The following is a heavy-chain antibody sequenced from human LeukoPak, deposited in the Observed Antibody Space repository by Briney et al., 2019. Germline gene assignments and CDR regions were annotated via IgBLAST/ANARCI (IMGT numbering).Heavy chain of an antibody. CDR3: ARVSIEYYYDSSGYAIDY. CDR2: ISSSSSYI. Sequence: GGSLRLSCAASGFTFSSYSMNWVRQAPGKGLEWVSSISSSSSYIYYADSVKGRFTISRDNAKNSLYLQMNSLRAEDTAVYYCARVSIEYYYDSSGYAIDYWGQGTLVTVSS. CDR1: GFTFSSYS. V-gene: IGHV3-21*01. D-gene: IGHD3-22*01. J-gene: IGHJ4*02.